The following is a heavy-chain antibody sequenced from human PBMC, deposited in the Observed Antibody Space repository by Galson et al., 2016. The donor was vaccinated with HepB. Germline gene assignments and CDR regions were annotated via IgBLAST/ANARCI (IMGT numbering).Heavy chain of an antibody. Sequence: SVKVSCKASGYSFTDYYMHWVRQAPGQGLEWMGRINPNSGGRNYAEKFQGRVTMTRDTSTSTVYMELSSLRSDDTAVYYCARGRGYGGNRAFDIWGQGTMVTVSS. CDR3: ARGRGYGGNRAFDI. CDR2: INPNSGGR. V-gene: IGHV1-2*02. CDR1: GYSFTDYY. D-gene: IGHD4-23*01. J-gene: IGHJ3*02.